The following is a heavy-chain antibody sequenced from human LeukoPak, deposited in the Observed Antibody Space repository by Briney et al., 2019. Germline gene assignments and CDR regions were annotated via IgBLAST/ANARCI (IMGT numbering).Heavy chain of an antibody. CDR3: AREGYSSSWHLDY. CDR1: GFTFSSYE. V-gene: IGHV3-48*03. Sequence: GGSLRLSCAASGFTFSSYEMNWVRQAPGKGLEWVSYISSSGSTIYYADSVKGRFTISRDNAKNSLYLQMNSLRAEDTAVYYCAREGYSSSWHLDYWGQGTLVTVSS. J-gene: IGHJ4*02. D-gene: IGHD6-13*01. CDR2: ISSSGSTI.